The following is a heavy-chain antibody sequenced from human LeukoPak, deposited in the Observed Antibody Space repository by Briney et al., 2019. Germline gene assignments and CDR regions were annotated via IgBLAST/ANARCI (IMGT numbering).Heavy chain of an antibody. V-gene: IGHV1-2*02. D-gene: IGHD2-2*01. CDR3: ARDTCSSTSCYDYYMDV. J-gene: IGHJ6*03. Sequence: ASVKVSCKASGYTFTGYYMHWVRQAPGQGLEWMGWINPNSGGTNYAQKFQGRVTMTRDTSISTAYMELSRLRSDDTAVYYCARDTCSSTSCYDYYMDVWGKGTTVTVSS. CDR2: INPNSGGT. CDR1: GYTFTGYY.